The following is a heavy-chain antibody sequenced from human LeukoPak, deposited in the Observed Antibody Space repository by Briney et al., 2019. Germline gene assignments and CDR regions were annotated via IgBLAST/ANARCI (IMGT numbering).Heavy chain of an antibody. V-gene: IGHV3-30*04. CDR3: AKDWYSFTVVTPFSH. CDR2: ISNDGNKK. CDR1: GFTFSGSA. J-gene: IGHJ4*02. D-gene: IGHD4-23*01. Sequence: QAGGSLRLSCAASGFTFSGSAMHWVRQAPGKGLEWVAGISNDGNKKYYADSVKGRFIISRDNSKNTLYLQMNSLRAEDTAVYYCAKDWYSFTVVTPFSHWGQGTLVTVSS.